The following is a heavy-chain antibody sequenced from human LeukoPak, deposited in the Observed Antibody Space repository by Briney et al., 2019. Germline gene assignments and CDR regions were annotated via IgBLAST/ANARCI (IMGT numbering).Heavy chain of an antibody. J-gene: IGHJ6*02. V-gene: IGHV3-23*01. CDR3: AKDVRVGGGGMDV. CDR2: TSDSGVNK. Sequence: GGSLRLSCAASGFTFSTYAMNWVRQAPGKGLEWVSLTSDSGVNKHYAASVKGRFTISRDNSKNTLSLQMNSLRPEDTAVYYCAKDVRVGGGGMDVWGQGTPVTVSS. D-gene: IGHD1-26*01. CDR1: GFTFSTYA.